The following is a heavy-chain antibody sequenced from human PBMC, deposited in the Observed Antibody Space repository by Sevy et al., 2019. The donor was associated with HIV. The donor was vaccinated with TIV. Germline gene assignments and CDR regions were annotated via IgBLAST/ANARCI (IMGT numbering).Heavy chain of an antibody. D-gene: IGHD7-27*01. V-gene: IGHV4-59*01. CDR2: IYYSGST. CDR3: ARVRLLGTGYYYYYYMDV. Sequence: SETLSLTCTVSGGSISSYYWSWIRQPPGKGLEWIGYIYYSGSTNYNPSLKSRVTISVDTSKNQFSLKLSSVTAADTAVYYCARVRLLGTGYYYYYYMDVWGKGTTVTVSS. J-gene: IGHJ6*03. CDR1: GGSISSYY.